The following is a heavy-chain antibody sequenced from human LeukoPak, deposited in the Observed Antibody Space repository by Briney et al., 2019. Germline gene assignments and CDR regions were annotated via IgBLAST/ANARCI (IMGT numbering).Heavy chain of an antibody. CDR2: ISGGGSST. D-gene: IGHD1-26*01. CDR1: GFTFNNYA. CDR3: AKEVVGATSPHLPFDY. J-gene: IGHJ4*02. V-gene: IGHV3-23*01. Sequence: PGGSLRLSCAASGFTFNNYAMSWVRQAPGKGLEWVSAISGGGSSTYYADSVKGRFTMSRDNSKSTLYLQMDGLRAEDTAVYYCAKEVVGATSPHLPFDYWGQGTLVTVSS.